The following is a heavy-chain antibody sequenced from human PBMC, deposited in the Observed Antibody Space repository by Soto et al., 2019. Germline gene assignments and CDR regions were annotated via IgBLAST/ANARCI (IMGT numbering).Heavy chain of an antibody. J-gene: IGHJ4*02. D-gene: IGHD3-10*01. CDR3: ARDRPGSGSRFDY. CDR2: IYYSGST. V-gene: IGHV4-31*03. CDR1: GGSISSGGYY. Sequence: SETLSLTCTVSGGSISSGGYYWSWIRQHPGKGLEWIGYIYYSGSTYYNPSLKSRVTISVDTSKNQFSLKLSSVTAADTAVYYCARDRPGSGSRFDYWGQGTLVTVSS.